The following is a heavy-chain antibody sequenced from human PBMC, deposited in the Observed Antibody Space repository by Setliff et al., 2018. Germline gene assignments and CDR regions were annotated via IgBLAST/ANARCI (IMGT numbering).Heavy chain of an antibody. CDR3: ARHTIAMSTIISYFDY. V-gene: IGHV4-34*01. D-gene: IGHD3-10*01. CDR2: ISHSGDP. J-gene: IGHJ4*02. CDR1: GGSFSGYH. Sequence: PSETLSLTCAVYGGSFSGYHWSWIRQPPGKGLEWIGEISHSGDPNYNPSLKSRVTISLDTSKNQFSLKLTSVTAADTAVYYCARHTIAMSTIISYFDYWGQGTLVTVSS.